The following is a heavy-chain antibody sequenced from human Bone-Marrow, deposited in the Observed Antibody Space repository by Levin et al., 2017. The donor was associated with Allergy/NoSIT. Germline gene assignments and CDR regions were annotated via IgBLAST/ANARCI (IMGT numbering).Heavy chain of an antibody. V-gene: IGHV3-23*01. Sequence: GGSLRLSCAASGFTFSSYGMSWVRQAPGKGLEWVSGISGNSGRAFYADSVRGRFTISRDDSKNTLYLQMSSLRVEDTAVYSCAKDHESGWLSYFGSWGQRTLVAVTS. CDR1: GFTFSSYG. CDR2: ISGNSGRA. D-gene: IGHD2-15*01. CDR3: AKDHESGWLSYFGS. J-gene: IGHJ4*02.